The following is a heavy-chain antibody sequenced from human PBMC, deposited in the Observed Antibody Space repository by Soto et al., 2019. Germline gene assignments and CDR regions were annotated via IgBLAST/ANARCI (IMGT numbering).Heavy chain of an antibody. J-gene: IGHJ5*02. CDR1: GYTFTSYD. CDR2: ISTYNGNT. Sequence: QVQLVQSGAEVKKPGASVKVSCKASGYTFTSYDISWVRQAPGQGLEWMGWISTYNGNTNYAQKLQGRVTMTTDTSXXTAYMELRSLRSDDTAVYYCARGCRVAATRWWFDPWGQGTLVTVSS. V-gene: IGHV1-18*01. D-gene: IGHD2-15*01. CDR3: ARGCRVAATRWWFDP.